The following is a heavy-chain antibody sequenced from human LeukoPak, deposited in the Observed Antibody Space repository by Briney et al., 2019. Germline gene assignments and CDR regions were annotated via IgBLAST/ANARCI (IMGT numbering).Heavy chain of an antibody. CDR2: ISSSSSYI. J-gene: IGHJ4*02. V-gene: IGHV3-21*01. CDR1: GFTFSSYS. Sequence: PGGSLRLSCAASGFTFSSYSMNWVRQARGKGLEWVASISSSSSYIYYADSVKGRFTISRDNAKNSLYLQMNSLRAEDTAVYYCARDWCISSSCSRRFDSWGQGTLVTVSS. CDR3: ARDWCISSSCSRRFDS. D-gene: IGHD2-15*01.